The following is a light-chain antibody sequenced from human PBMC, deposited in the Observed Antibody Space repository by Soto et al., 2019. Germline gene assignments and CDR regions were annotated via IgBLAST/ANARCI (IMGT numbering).Light chain of an antibody. Sequence: EIVLTQSPGTLSLSPGERATLSCRASQSVSSSYLAWYQQKPGQAPRLLIYGASSRATGIPDRFSGRGSGTDFTLTISRLEPEDFGVYYCQQYGSSPYTFGQGTKLEIK. CDR3: QQYGSSPYT. J-gene: IGKJ2*01. CDR2: GAS. CDR1: QSVSSSY. V-gene: IGKV3-20*01.